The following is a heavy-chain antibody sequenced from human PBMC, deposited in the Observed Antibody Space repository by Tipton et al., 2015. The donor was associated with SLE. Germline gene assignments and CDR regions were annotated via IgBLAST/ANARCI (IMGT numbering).Heavy chain of an antibody. V-gene: IGHV3-53*01. D-gene: IGHD2-2*01. CDR3: AKRSRAFDI. J-gene: IGHJ3*02. Sequence: SLRLSCAASGFIVSDNYMSWVRQAPGQGLEWVSVLYREGSTYYADSVKGRFTISRDNAKNSLYLQMNSLRAEDTAVYYCAKRSRAFDIWGQGTMVTVSS. CDR2: LYREGST. CDR1: GFIVSDNY.